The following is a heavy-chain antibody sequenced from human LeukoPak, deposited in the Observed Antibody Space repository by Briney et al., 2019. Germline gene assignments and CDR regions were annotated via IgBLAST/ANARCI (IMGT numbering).Heavy chain of an antibody. J-gene: IGHJ6*02. CDR2: INPNSGGT. CDR1: GYTFTGYY. D-gene: IGHD6-13*01. Sequence: GASVKVSCKASGYTFTGYYMHWVRQAPGQGLEWMGWINPNSGGTNYAQKFQGRVTMTRDTSISTAYMELSRLRSDDTAVYYCASSLGRRSSYYYYGMDVWGQGTTVTVSS. CDR3: ASSLGRRSSYYYYGMDV. V-gene: IGHV1-2*02.